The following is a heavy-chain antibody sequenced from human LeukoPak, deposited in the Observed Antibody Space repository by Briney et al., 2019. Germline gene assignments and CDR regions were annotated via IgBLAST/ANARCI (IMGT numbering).Heavy chain of an antibody. J-gene: IGHJ5*02. V-gene: IGHV4-39*07. CDR1: GGSISSSSYY. CDR2: IYYSGST. CDR3: ARDLYGSGTSRVDP. Sequence: SETLSFTCTVSGGSISSSSYYWGWIRQPPGKGLEWIGSIYYSGSTYYNPSLKSRVTISVDTSKNQFSLKLSSVTAADTAVYYCARDLYGSGTSRVDPWGQGTLVTVSS. D-gene: IGHD3-10*01.